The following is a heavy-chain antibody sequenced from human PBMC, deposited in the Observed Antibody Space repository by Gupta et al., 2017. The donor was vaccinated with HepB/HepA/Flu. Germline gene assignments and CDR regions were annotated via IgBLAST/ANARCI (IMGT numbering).Heavy chain of an antibody. V-gene: IGHV5-51*01. Sequence: EVQLVQSGAEVKKPGESLKLPCKGSGYSFTSYWNGWGRRLPGKGLEWMGIIYPGDSDTRYSPSFQGQVTISADKSISTAYLQWSSLKASDTAMYYCAREWDSSGYYLGDDAFDIWGQGTMVTVSS. CDR2: IYPGDSDT. CDR3: AREWDSSGYYLGDDAFDI. CDR1: GYSFTSYW. J-gene: IGHJ3*02. D-gene: IGHD3-22*01.